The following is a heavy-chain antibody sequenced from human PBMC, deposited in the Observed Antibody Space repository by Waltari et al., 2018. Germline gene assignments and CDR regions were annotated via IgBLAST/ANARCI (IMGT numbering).Heavy chain of an antibody. V-gene: IGHV3-23*01. Sequence: DVHLLESGGSLVQPGGSLRLSCVASGFTFRNYAMSWVRQSPGKGLEWVSHMDGPTPNTHYADSVKGRFTISRDNSRNTVYLQMNSLTADDSAVYFCATWITAHFDYWGQGTLVTVSS. CDR1: GFTFRNYA. D-gene: IGHD2-2*03. CDR3: ATWITAHFDY. CDR2: MDGPTPNT. J-gene: IGHJ4*02.